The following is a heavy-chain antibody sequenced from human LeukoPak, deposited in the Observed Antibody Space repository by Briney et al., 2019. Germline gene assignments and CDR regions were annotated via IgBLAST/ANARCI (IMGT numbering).Heavy chain of an antibody. V-gene: IGHV1-69*05. J-gene: IGHJ3*02. Sequence: SVKVYCKASGGTFSSYAISWVRQAPGQGLEWMGGIIPIFGTANYAQKFQGRVTITTDESTSTAYMELSSLRSKDTAVYYCARVIAAATAFDIWGQGTMVTVSS. CDR3: ARVIAAATAFDI. CDR2: IIPIFGTA. D-gene: IGHD6-13*01. CDR1: GGTFSSYA.